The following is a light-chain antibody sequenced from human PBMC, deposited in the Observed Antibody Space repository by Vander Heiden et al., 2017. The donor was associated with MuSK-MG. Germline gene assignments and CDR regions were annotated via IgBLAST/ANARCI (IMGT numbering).Light chain of an antibody. CDR1: QDINNY. V-gene: IGKV1-33*01. J-gene: IGKJ3*01. CDR3: QKFGYLALGST. CDR2: DAS. Sequence: DIQMTPSPTSLSASVGDSVPITSQARQDINNYLNWYQQKPGKPPKLLLYDASNLETWLTSRFTARPAGPAFTFTMRRRLPVDIATFYCQKFGYLALGSTFGPGIKVDMK.